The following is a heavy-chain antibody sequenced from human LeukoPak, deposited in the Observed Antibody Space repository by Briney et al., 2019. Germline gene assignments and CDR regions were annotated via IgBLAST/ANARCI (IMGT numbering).Heavy chain of an antibody. CDR3: ARDTDGSLDY. D-gene: IGHD1-26*01. Sequence: GGSLRLPCAASGFTLSNSWMAWVRQAPGKGLEWVANIKQDGSTKHYADSLKDRFTISRDNPKNLLYVQMNSLRADDTAVYYCARDTDGSLDYWGQGILVTVAS. CDR2: IKQDGSTK. CDR1: GFTLSNSW. V-gene: IGHV3-7*01. J-gene: IGHJ4*02.